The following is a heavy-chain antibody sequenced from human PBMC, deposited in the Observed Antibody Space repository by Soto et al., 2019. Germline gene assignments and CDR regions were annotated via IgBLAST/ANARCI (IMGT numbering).Heavy chain of an antibody. Sequence: PGGSLRLSCAASGFTFSSYSMSWVRQAPGKGLEWVANIKEDGSEKNDVDSVKGRFTISRDNAKNSLYLQMNSLRAEDTAVYYCAMGGNIDYCGQGTLVTVSS. V-gene: IGHV3-7*03. J-gene: IGHJ4*02. CDR2: IKEDGSEK. D-gene: IGHD3-16*01. CDR1: GFTFSSYS. CDR3: AMGGNIDY.